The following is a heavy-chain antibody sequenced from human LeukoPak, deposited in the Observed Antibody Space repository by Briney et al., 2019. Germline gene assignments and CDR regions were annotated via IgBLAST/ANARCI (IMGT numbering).Heavy chain of an antibody. Sequence: SGGSLRLSCAASGFTFSSYAMSWVRQAPGKGLEWVSAISGSGGSTYYADSVKGRFTISRDNSKNTLYLQMNSLRAEDTAVYYCARESLKYCSGGSCYLYYYYGMDVWGQGTTVTVSS. CDR1: GFTFSSYA. CDR2: ISGSGGST. CDR3: ARESLKYCSGGSCYLYYYYGMDV. D-gene: IGHD2-15*01. V-gene: IGHV3-23*01. J-gene: IGHJ6*02.